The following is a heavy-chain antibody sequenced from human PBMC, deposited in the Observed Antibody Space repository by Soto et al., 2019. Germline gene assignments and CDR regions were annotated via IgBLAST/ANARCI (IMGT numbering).Heavy chain of an antibody. CDR2: IIPIFGTA. CDR3: ARESRYCSGGSCYFLPGIDY. Sequence: QVQLVQSGAEVKKPGSSVKVSCKASGGTFSSYAISWVRQAPGQGLEWVGGIIPIFGTANYAQKFQGRVTITADESTSTAYMELSSLRSADTAVYYCARESRYCSGGSCYFLPGIDYWGQGTLVTVSS. J-gene: IGHJ4*02. CDR1: GGTFSSYA. D-gene: IGHD2-15*01. V-gene: IGHV1-69*12.